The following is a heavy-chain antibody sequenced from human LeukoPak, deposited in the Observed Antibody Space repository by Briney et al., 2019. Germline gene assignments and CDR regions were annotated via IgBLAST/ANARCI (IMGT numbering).Heavy chain of an antibody. CDR3: ARDYFSRAAVLGYFDL. V-gene: IGHV3-21*01. CDR2: ISSSSSYI. J-gene: IGHJ2*01. CDR1: GFTFGSYS. D-gene: IGHD2-15*01. Sequence: GGALRLSCAASGFTFGSYSMNWVREAPGEGLELGSSISSSSSYIYYADSVKGRFTISRDNAKRSLYLQMNSLRAEDTAVYYCARDYFSRAAVLGYFDLWGRGTLVTVSS.